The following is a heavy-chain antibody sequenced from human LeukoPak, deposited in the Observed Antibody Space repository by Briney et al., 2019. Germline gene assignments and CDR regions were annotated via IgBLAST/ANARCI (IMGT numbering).Heavy chain of an antibody. J-gene: IGHJ4*02. Sequence: PVKVSCKASGGTFSSYAISWVRQAPGQGLEWMGRIIPILGIANYAQKFQGRVTITADKSTSTAYMELSSLRSEDTAVYYCARSDYSYPFDYWGQGTLVTVSS. CDR3: ARSDYSYPFDY. D-gene: IGHD2-15*01. V-gene: IGHV1-69*04. CDR1: GGTFSSYA. CDR2: IIPILGIA.